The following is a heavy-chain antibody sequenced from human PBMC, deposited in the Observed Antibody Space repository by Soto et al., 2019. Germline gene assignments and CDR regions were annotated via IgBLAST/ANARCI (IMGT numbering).Heavy chain of an antibody. Sequence: SGPTLVNPTQTLTLTCTFSGFSLNTSGVGVGWIRQPPGKALEWLALIYWDDDKRYSPSLRSRLTISKDTSKNQVVLTMTNMDPVDTATYYCIQSRCGGDCLQSYASHYYYGMDVWGQGTTVTVSS. CDR1: GFSLNTSGVG. CDR3: IQSRCGGDCLQSYASHYYYGMDV. CDR2: IYWDDDK. D-gene: IGHD2-21*02. J-gene: IGHJ6*02. V-gene: IGHV2-5*02.